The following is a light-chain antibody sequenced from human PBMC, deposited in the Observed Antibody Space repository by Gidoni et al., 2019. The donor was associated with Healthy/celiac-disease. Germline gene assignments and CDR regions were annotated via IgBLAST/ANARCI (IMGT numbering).Light chain of an antibody. J-gene: IGKJ3*01. CDR1: QSVSSSY. Sequence: IVLPQSPGTLSLSPGERATLSCRASQSVSSSYLAWYQQKPGQAPRLLIYGASSRATGIPDRFSGSGSGTDFTLTISRLEPEDFAVYYCQQYGSSPSFGPGTKVDIK. CDR3: QQYGSSPS. V-gene: IGKV3-20*01. CDR2: GAS.